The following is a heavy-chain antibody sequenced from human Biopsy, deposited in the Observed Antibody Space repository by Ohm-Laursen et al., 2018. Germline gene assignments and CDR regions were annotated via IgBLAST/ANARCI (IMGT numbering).Heavy chain of an antibody. J-gene: IGHJ4*02. CDR3: AKPADSYGSEFYFDY. D-gene: IGHD4-17*01. Sequence: GSLRLSCSASGFTFSSYAMTWVRQAPGKGLEWVSVINTSGGSTHYAVSVKGRFTISRDNSKNTPYLRMNSLRAEDTAVYYCAKPADSYGSEFYFDYWGQGTLVTVSS. CDR2: INTSGGST. V-gene: IGHV3-23*01. CDR1: GFTFSSYA.